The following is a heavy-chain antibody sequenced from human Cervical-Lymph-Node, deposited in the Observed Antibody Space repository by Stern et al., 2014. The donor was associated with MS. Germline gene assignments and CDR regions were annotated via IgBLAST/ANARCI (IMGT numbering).Heavy chain of an antibody. V-gene: IGHV3-21*01. CDR2: ISNNSTHT. J-gene: IGHJ4*02. D-gene: IGHD4-17*01. CDR1: GFTFSHYS. Sequence: EVQLEESGGGLVKPGESLRLSCDASGFTFSHYSINWVRQAPGKGLEWISSISNNSTHTYYAYSVEGRFTISRDSAKDSFSLHMVSLRAEDTAVYYCARARVGDYARSPHLDSWGQGTLVTVSS. CDR3: ARARVGDYARSPHLDS.